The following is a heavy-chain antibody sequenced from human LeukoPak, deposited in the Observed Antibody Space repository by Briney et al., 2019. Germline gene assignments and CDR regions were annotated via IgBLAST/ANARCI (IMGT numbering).Heavy chain of an antibody. CDR2: ISGSGGST. CDR1: GFTFSSYA. V-gene: IGHV3-23*01. CDR3: AKDRDYYGDYGALFDY. J-gene: IGHJ4*02. D-gene: IGHD4-17*01. Sequence: GGSLRLSCAASGFTFSSYAMSWVRRAPGKGLEWVSAISGSGGSTYYADSVKGRFTISRDNSKNTLYLQMNSLRAEDTAVYYCAKDRDYYGDYGALFDYWGQGTLVTVSS.